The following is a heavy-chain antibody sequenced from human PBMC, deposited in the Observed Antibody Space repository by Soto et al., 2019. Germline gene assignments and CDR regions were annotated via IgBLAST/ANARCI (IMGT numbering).Heavy chain of an antibody. J-gene: IGHJ6*02. V-gene: IGHV1-18*04. CDR3: AREGYGDYVSYYYHGMDV. Sequence: ASVKVSCKASGYTFTSYGISWVRQAPGQGLEWMGWISAYNGNTNYAQKLQGRVTMTTDTSTSTAYMELRSLRSDDTAVYYCAREGYGDYVSYYYHGMDVWGQGTTVTVSS. CDR1: GYTFTSYG. CDR2: ISAYNGNT. D-gene: IGHD4-17*01.